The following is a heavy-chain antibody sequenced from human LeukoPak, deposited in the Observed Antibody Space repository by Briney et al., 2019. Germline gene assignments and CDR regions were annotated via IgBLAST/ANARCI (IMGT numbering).Heavy chain of an antibody. Sequence: GGSLRLSCAASGFTFSSYSMNWVRQAPGKGLEWVSSISRSSSYKYYADSVKGRFTISRDNAKNSLYLQMNSLRAEDTAVYYCASSRYDSSGYYGIIGYWGQGTLVTVSS. J-gene: IGHJ4*02. CDR2: ISRSSSYK. D-gene: IGHD3-22*01. CDR1: GFTFSSYS. V-gene: IGHV3-21*01. CDR3: ASSRYDSSGYYGIIGY.